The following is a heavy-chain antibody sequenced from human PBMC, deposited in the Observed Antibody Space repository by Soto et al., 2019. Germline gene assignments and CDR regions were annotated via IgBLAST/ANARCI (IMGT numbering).Heavy chain of an antibody. CDR2: ISGSGGST. V-gene: IGHV3-23*01. J-gene: IGHJ5*02. D-gene: IGHD3-3*01. CDR3: AKHPGFYYDFWSGYYSGTNWFDP. CDR1: GFTFSSYA. Sequence: GGSLRLSCAASGFTFSSYAMSWVRQAPGKGLEWVSAISGSGGSTYYADSVKGRFTISRDNSKNTLYLQMNSLRAEDTAVYYCAKHPGFYYDFWSGYYSGTNWFDPWGQGTLVTVSS.